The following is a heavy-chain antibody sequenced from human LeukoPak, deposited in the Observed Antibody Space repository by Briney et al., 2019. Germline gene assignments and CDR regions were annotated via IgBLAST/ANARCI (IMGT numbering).Heavy chain of an antibody. D-gene: IGHD3-22*01. Sequence: SETLSLTCTVSGYSITSAYYWGWIRQPPGKGLEWIGSFFLKGSTYYNPSLKSRVTISVDTSKNQFSLKLSSVTAADTAVYYCARRYYDSSGYYFLGWGQGTLVTVSS. CDR3: ARRYYDSSGYYFLG. V-gene: IGHV4-38-2*02. J-gene: IGHJ4*02. CDR2: FFLKGST. CDR1: GYSITSAYY.